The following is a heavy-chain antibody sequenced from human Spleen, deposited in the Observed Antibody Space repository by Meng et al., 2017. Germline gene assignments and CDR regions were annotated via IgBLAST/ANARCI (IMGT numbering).Heavy chain of an antibody. J-gene: IGHJ4*02. CDR1: GFTFSSYA. CDR3: ARARYYYNSSGYLDY. Sequence: GESLKISCAASGFTFSSYAMHWVRQAPGKGLEWVAVISYDGSNKYYADSVKGRFTISRDNSKNTLYLQMNSLRAEDTAVYYCARARYYYNSSGYLDYWGQGTLVTVSS. D-gene: IGHD3-22*01. CDR2: ISYDGSNK. V-gene: IGHV3-30*01.